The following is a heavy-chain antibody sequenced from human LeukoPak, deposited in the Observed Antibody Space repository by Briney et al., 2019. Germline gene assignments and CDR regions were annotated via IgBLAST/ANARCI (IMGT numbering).Heavy chain of an antibody. J-gene: IGHJ3*02. CDR1: GGSLSSYY. CDR3: ATYSSSWFVGAFDI. CDR2: IYYSGST. Sequence: SETLSLTCTVSGGSLSSYYWSWIRQPPGRGLEWIGYIYYSGSTNYNPSLKSRVTISVDTSKNQFSLKLSSVTAADTAVYYCATYSSSWFVGAFDIWGQGTMVTVSS. V-gene: IGHV4-59*01. D-gene: IGHD6-13*01.